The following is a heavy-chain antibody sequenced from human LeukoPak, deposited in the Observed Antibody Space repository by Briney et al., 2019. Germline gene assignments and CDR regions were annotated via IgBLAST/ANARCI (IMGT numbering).Heavy chain of an antibody. CDR3: ARGRKDTAMIWFHY. CDR2: INHSGRT. D-gene: IGHD5-18*01. Sequence: PSETLSLTCAVYGASLSGYYWSWIRQPPGKGLEWIGEINHSGRTHYNSSLESRVTISVDTSENQFSLKLSSVTAADTAVYYCARGRKDTAMIWFHYWGQGTLVTVSS. CDR1: GASLSGYY. J-gene: IGHJ4*02. V-gene: IGHV4-34*01.